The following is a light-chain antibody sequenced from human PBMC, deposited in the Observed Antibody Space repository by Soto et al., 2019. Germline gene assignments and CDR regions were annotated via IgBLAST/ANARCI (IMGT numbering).Light chain of an antibody. CDR3: QQYGRSPSWT. Sequence: EIVLTQSPGTLSLSPGQRATLSCRASQSFICTYLAWYQQKPGQPPRLLIYGASSRATGVPDRFSGGGSGTDFSLIISRLEPEDSAVYYCQQYGRSPSWTFGRGTNVDI. V-gene: IGKV3-20*01. CDR2: GAS. CDR1: QSFICTY. J-gene: IGKJ1*01.